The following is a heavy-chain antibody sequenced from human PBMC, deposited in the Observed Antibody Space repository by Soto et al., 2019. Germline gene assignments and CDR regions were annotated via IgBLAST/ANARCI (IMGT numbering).Heavy chain of an antibody. CDR2: ISYDGSNK. CDR1: GFTFSSYC. J-gene: IGHJ4*02. D-gene: IGHD2-15*01. Sequence: GGSLRLSCAASGFTFSSYCVHWVRQAPGKGLEWVAVISYDGSNKYYADSVKGRFTISRDNSKNTLYLQMNSLRAEDTAVYYCAKDLRPGGSCLDYWGQGTLVTVSS. CDR3: AKDLRPGGSCLDY. V-gene: IGHV3-30*18.